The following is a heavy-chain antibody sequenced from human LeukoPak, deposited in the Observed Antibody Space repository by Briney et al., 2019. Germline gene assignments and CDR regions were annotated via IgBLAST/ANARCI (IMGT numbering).Heavy chain of an antibody. D-gene: IGHD1-1*01. CDR2: IYYSGST. J-gene: IGHJ3*02. Sequence: SETLSLTCTVSGGSISSYYWSWIRQPPGKGLEWIGYIYYSGSTNYNPSLKSRVTISVDTSKNQFSLKLSSVTAADTAVYYCARGSGSGTNYAFDIWGQGTMVTVSS. CDR3: ARGSGSGTNYAFDI. V-gene: IGHV4-59*01. CDR1: GGSISSYY.